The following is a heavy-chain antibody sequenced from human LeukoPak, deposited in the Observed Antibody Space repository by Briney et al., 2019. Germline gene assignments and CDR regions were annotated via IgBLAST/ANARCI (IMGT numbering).Heavy chain of an antibody. CDR3: ARDRKVVPVYVDY. V-gene: IGHV1-18*01. D-gene: IGHD2-2*01. Sequence: ASVKVSCKASGYTFTTYGISWVRQAPGLGLEWLGWISAYDGNTHYAQKFQGRVAMTTDTFTDTAYMELRSLRSDDTAVYYCARDRKVVPVYVDYWGQGTLVTVSS. CDR2: ISAYDGNT. CDR1: GYTFTTYG. J-gene: IGHJ4*02.